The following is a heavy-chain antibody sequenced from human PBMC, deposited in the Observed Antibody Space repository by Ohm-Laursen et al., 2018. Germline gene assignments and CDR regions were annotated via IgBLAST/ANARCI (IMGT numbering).Heavy chain of an antibody. V-gene: IGHV4-31*01. J-gene: IGHJ5*01. D-gene: IGHD2-2*01. Sequence: TLSLTCTVSGGSISSGDYYWSWIRQHPGKGLEWFGYIYYSGSTYYNPSLKSLVTISVDTSKNQFSRKLSSVTAADSAVYYCARGSSTSSCNWFDSWGQGTLVTVSS. CDR3: ARGSSTSSCNWFDS. CDR2: IYYSGST. CDR1: GGSISSGDYY.